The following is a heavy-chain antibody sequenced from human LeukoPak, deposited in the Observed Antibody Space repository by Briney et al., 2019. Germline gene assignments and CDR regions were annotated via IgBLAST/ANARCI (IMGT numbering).Heavy chain of an antibody. Sequence: PSETLSLTCGVSGGSISNTNWWTWVRQPPGKGLEWIGSIYYGGSTYYNPSLKSRVTISVDTSMNQFSLKLSFVTTADTAVYYCARALGYCSGGSCTRGYNWFDPWGQGTLVTVPS. CDR3: ARALGYCSGGSCTRGYNWFDP. D-gene: IGHD2-15*01. CDR2: IYYGGST. V-gene: IGHV4-39*01. J-gene: IGHJ5*02. CDR1: GGSISNTNW.